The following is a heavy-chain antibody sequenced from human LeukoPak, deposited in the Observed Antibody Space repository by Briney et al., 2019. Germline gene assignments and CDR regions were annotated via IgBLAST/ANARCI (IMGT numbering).Heavy chain of an antibody. CDR1: GFTFSSYA. J-gene: IGHJ4*02. V-gene: IGHV3-23*01. CDR3: VRDSSGYRFDY. CDR2: ISGSGGST. D-gene: IGHD3-22*01. Sequence: GGSLRLSCAASGFTFSSYAMSWVRQAPGKGLEWVSAISGSGGSTYYADSVKGRSTISRDNSKNTLYLQMNSLRAEDTAVYYCVRDSSGYRFDYWGQGTLVTVSS.